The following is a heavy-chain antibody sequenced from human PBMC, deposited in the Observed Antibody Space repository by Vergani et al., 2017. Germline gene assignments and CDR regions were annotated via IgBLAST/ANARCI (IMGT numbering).Heavy chain of an antibody. CDR3: ARAYCSGGSCYNEGRGMSSYYGMDV. Sequence: QVQLVQSGAEVKKPGSSVKVSCKASGGTFSSYAISWVRQAPGQGLEWMGGIIPIFGTANYAQKFQGRVTITADKSTSTAYMELSSLRSEDTAVYYCARAYCSGGSCYNEGRGMSSYYGMDVWGQGTTVTVSS. J-gene: IGHJ6*02. V-gene: IGHV1-69*06. CDR1: GGTFSSYA. CDR2: IIPIFGTA. D-gene: IGHD2-15*01.